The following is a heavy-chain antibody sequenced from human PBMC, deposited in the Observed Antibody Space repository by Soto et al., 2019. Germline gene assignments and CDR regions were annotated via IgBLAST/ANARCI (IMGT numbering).Heavy chain of an antibody. CDR3: GRSQKSCDS. V-gene: IGHV6-1*01. CDR1: GDSVSSNNAA. Sequence: SQTLSLTCAISGDSVSSNNAAWNWIRQCPSRGLEWLGRTYYRSKWYTDYAVSVKSRITFSVDTSNNQVSLPLNSVTPDDTAVYYCGRSQKSCDSWGQGPLVTVSS. CDR2: TYYRSKWYT. J-gene: IGHJ5*01.